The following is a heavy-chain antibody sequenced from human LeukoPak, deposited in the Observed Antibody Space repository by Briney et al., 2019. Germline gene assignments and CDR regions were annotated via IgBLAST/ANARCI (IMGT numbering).Heavy chain of an antibody. CDR1: GESSFSSYY. D-gene: IGHD3-22*01. Sequence: PSETLSLTCAVYGESSFSSYYWSWIRQTPGGALEWIGEINHSGYTNYNPSLKSRVTLSIATYKNQLSLRLNSVTAADTAVYYCSRQVVGNDYWGQGTLVTVSS. CDR2: INHSGYT. V-gene: IGHV4-34*01. J-gene: IGHJ4*02. CDR3: SRQVVGNDY.